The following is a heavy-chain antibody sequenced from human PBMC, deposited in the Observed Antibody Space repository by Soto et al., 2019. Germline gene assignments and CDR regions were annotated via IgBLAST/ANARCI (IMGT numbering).Heavy chain of an antibody. CDR1: GYTLTEVS. CDR2: VYPEDDET. V-gene: IGHV1-24*01. Sequence: QVQLVQSGAEVKKPGASVKVSCKVSGYTLTEVSMHWVRQAPGKGLEGVGGVYPEDDETIYAQKFKGRVNMTEDTSSDTAYMELSSLTSEDTAVYYCAGYDFWSGSKVYGMDVWGQGTTVTVSS. J-gene: IGHJ6*02. CDR3: AGYDFWSGSKVYGMDV. D-gene: IGHD3-3*01.